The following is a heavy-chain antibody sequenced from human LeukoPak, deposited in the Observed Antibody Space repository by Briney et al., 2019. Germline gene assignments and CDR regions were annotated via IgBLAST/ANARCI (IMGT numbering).Heavy chain of an antibody. Sequence: GGSLRLSCAASGFTFSSYAMSWVRQAPGKGLEWVAAISGSVGSTYYADSVKGLFTISRDNSKNTLYRQMNSLRAEDTAVYYCAKDLASIAAALSRDDYWGQGTLVTVSS. CDR3: AKDLASIAAALSRDDY. CDR2: ISGSVGST. CDR1: GFTFSSYA. J-gene: IGHJ4*02. V-gene: IGHV3-23*01. D-gene: IGHD6-13*01.